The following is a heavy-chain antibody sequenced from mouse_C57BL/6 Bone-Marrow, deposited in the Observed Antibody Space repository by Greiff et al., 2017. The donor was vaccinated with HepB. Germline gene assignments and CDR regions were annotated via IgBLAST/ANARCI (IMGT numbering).Heavy chain of an antibody. CDR1: GFNIKDDY. V-gene: IGHV14-4*01. Sequence: EVQLQESGAELVRPGASVKLSCTASGFNIKDDYMHWVKQRPEQGLEWIGWIDPENGDTEYASKFQGKATITADTSSNTAYLQLSSLTSEDTAVYYCTSLLMDYWGQGTSVTVSS. J-gene: IGHJ4*01. CDR2: IDPENGDT. CDR3: TSLLMDY.